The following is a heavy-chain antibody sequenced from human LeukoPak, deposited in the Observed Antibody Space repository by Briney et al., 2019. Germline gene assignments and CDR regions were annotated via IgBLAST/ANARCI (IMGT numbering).Heavy chain of an antibody. J-gene: IGHJ4*02. D-gene: IGHD3-10*01. CDR1: GYTFTDYY. Sequence: GASVKVSCKASGYTFTDYYIHWVRQAPGQGLEWMGWINPNGGGTNYAQKFQGRVTMTRDTSITTAYMELSRLRSDDTAVYYCARSYYDSGSYVDYWGQGTPVTVSS. V-gene: IGHV1-2*02. CDR2: INPNGGGT. CDR3: ARSYYDSGSYVDY.